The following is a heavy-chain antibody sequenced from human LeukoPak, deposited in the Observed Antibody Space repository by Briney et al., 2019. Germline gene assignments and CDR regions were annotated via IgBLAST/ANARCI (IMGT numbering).Heavy chain of an antibody. CDR1: GFTFSGSA. Sequence: GGSLRLSCAASGFTFSGSAMHWVRQASGKGLEWVGRIRSKANSYATAYAASVKGRFTISRDDSKNTAYLQMNSLKTEDTAVYYCTPEGSRGYYYYYMDVWGKGTTVTVSS. V-gene: IGHV3-73*01. CDR3: TPEGSRGYYYYYMDV. D-gene: IGHD2-2*01. CDR2: IRSKANSYAT. J-gene: IGHJ6*03.